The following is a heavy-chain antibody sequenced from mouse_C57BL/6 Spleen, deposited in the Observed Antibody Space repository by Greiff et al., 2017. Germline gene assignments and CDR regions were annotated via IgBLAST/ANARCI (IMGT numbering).Heavy chain of an antibody. D-gene: IGHD2-3*01. CDR2: ISGGGGNT. CDR3: ARQGYDGYYDY. Sequence: EVQRVESGGGLVKPGGSLKLSCAASGFTFSSYTMSWVRQTPEKRLEWVATISGGGGNTYYPDSVKGRFTISRDNAKNTLYLQMSSLRSEDTALYYCARQGYDGYYDYWGQGTTLTVSS. J-gene: IGHJ2*01. CDR1: GFTFSSYT. V-gene: IGHV5-9*01.